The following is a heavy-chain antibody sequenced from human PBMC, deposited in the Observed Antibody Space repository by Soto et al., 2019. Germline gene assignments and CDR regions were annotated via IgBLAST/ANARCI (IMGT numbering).Heavy chain of an antibody. CDR3: ARTLSSWYGGEFDY. CDR2: IYYSGST. J-gene: IGHJ4*02. CDR1: GGSISSYY. V-gene: IGHV4-59*12. Sequence: SETLSLTCTVSGGSISSYYWSWIRQPPGKGLEWIGYIYYSGSTNYNPSLKSRVTISVDTSKNQFSLKLSSVTAADTAVYYCARTLSSWYGGEFDYWGQGTLVTVSS. D-gene: IGHD6-13*01.